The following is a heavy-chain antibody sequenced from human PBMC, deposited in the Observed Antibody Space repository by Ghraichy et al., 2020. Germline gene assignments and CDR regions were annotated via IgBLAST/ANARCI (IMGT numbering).Heavy chain of an antibody. V-gene: IGHV3-7*01. CDR1: GFTFSSYW. Sequence: GGSLRLSCVASGFTFSSYWMSWVRQAPGKGLEWVANIKQDGSKIYYVDSVKGRFIISRDNAKNSLYLQMNSLRAEDTAVYYCARDQGDFAMALYYYGMDVWGQVTTVTVSS. D-gene: IGHD3-16*01. CDR3: ARDQGDFAMALYYYGMDV. CDR2: IKQDGSKI. J-gene: IGHJ6*02.